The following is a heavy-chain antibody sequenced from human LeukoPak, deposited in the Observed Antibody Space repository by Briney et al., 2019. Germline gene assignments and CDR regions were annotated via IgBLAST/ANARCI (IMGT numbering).Heavy chain of an antibody. Sequence: KPSETLSLTCAVYDVSFSGSYCTWIRQPPGKGLEWIGEINHSGSANYNPSLKSRVTILLDTSKNQFSLNLSSVTAADTAVHYCARRPRGVIIKTWFDSWGQGTLVTVSS. CDR1: DVSFSGSY. D-gene: IGHD3-10*01. V-gene: IGHV4-34*01. CDR3: ARRPRGVIIKTWFDS. CDR2: INHSGSA. J-gene: IGHJ5*01.